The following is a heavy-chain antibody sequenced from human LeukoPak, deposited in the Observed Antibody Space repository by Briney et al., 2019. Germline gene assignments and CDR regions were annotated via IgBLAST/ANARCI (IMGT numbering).Heavy chain of an antibody. J-gene: IGHJ4*02. CDR3: ATSYSTGWSRGYFDY. D-gene: IGHD6-19*01. V-gene: IGHV3-33*08. Sequence: PGGSLRLSCAASGFTFSSYSMNWVRQAPGKGLEWVAVIWDDGSEKYYAGFVEGRFAISRDNSKNTLYLQMNSLRTEDTAVYYCATSYSTGWSRGYFDYWGQGTLVTASS. CDR1: GFTFSSYS. CDR2: IWDDGSEK.